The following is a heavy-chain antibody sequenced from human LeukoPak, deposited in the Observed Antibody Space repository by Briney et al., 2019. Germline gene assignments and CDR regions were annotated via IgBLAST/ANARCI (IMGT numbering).Heavy chain of an antibody. CDR2: THTGGST. Sequence: PGGSLRLSCAASGLTVRTNHINWVRQSPRRGLEWVSITHTGGSTDYADSVKGRFTVARDDSKNTLYLQMNSLRAEDTAVYYCARGEWLLRYVFDLWGQGTLVTVSS. CDR3: ARGEWLLRYVFDL. J-gene: IGHJ5*01. D-gene: IGHD5-12*01. CDR1: GLTVRTNH. V-gene: IGHV3-66*01.